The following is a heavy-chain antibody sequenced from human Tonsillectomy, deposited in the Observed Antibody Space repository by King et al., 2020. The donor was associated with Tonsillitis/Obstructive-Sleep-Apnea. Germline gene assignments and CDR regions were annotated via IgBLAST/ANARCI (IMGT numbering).Heavy chain of an antibody. CDR2: ISSSGSTI. D-gene: IGHD3-3*01. CDR1: GFTFSSYE. V-gene: IGHV3-48*03. Sequence: QLVQSGGGLVQPGGSLRLSCAASGFTFSSYEMNWVRQAPGKGLEWVSYISSSGSTIYYADSVKGRFTISRDNAKNSLYLQMNSLRAEDTAVYYFASQSYYDFWSGYSPFDYWGQGTLVTVSS. CDR3: ASQSYYDFWSGYSPFDY. J-gene: IGHJ4*02.